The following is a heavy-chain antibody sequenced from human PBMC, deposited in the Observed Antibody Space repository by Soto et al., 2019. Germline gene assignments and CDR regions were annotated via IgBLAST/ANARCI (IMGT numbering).Heavy chain of an antibody. D-gene: IGHD4-4*01. J-gene: IGHJ6*02. CDR1: GFTFSSYG. Sequence: QVQLVESGGGVVQPGRSLRLSCAASGFTFSSYGMHWVRQAPGKGLEWVAVISSDGSNKYYADSVKGRFTISRDNSKNTLYLQMNSLRAEDTAVYYCAKDQYSNYYNDPYGMDVWGQGTTVTVSS. CDR2: ISSDGSNK. CDR3: AKDQYSNYYNDPYGMDV. V-gene: IGHV3-30*18.